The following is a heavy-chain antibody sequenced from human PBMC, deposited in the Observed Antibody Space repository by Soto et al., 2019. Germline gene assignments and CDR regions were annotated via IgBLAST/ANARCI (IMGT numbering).Heavy chain of an antibody. V-gene: IGHV2-70*04. D-gene: IGHD6-13*01. CDR1: GFSLSTSGMR. Sequence: SGPTLVNPTQTLTLTCTFSGFSLSTSGMRVSWIRQPPGKALEWLARIDWDDDRFYSTSLKTRLTISKDTSKNQVVLTMTNMDPVDTATYYCARSRGAAAGYYYYYGMDVWGQGTTVTV. J-gene: IGHJ6*02. CDR3: ARSRGAAAGYYYYYGMDV. CDR2: IDWDDDR.